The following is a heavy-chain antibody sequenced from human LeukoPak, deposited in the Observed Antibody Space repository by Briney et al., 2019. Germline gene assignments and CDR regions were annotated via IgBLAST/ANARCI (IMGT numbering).Heavy chain of an antibody. CDR2: ISGSGGST. Sequence: PGGSLRLSCAASGFTFSSYAMSWVRQAPGKGLEWVSGISGSGGSTYYADSVKGRFTISRDNSKNTLYLQMNSLRAEDTAVYYCAKVLSGAGLYYYYMDVWGKGTTVTASS. J-gene: IGHJ6*03. V-gene: IGHV3-23*01. CDR1: GFTFSSYA. D-gene: IGHD6-25*01. CDR3: AKVLSGAGLYYYYMDV.